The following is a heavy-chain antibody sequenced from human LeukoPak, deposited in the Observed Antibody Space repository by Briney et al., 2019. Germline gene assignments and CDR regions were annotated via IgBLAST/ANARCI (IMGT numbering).Heavy chain of an antibody. J-gene: IGHJ5*02. Sequence: ASVKVSCKASGYTFTGYYMHWVRQAPGQGLEWMGWINPNSGGTNYAQKFRGRVTMTRDTSISTAYMELRSLRSDDTAVYYCARVLYRYGSGTYGWFDPWGQGTLVTVSS. CDR1: GYTFTGYY. V-gene: IGHV1-2*02. CDR3: ARVLYRYGSGTYGWFDP. CDR2: INPNSGGT. D-gene: IGHD3-10*01.